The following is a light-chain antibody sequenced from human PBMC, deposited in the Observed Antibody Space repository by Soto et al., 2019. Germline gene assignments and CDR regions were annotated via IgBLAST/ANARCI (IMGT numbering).Light chain of an antibody. CDR3: QQSYSTLSIS. V-gene: IGKV1-39*01. Sequence: DIQMTQSPSSLSASVGDRVTITCRASESISRHLNWYQQKPGKAPNLLIYPASTLQNGVPSRFSGSGSGTDITLTISSLQPEDFATSYCQQSYSTLSISFGQGTRLEIK. J-gene: IGKJ5*01. CDR1: ESISRH. CDR2: PAS.